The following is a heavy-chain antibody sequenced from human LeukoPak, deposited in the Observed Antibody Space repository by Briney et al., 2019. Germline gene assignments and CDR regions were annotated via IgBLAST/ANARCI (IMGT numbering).Heavy chain of an antibody. D-gene: IGHD4-23*01. CDR1: GFTFSSYS. CDR2: ISSSSSYI. Sequence: GGSLRLSCAASGFTFSSYSMNWVRQAPGKGLEWVSSISSSSSYIYYADSVKGRFTISRDNAKNSLYLQMNSLRAEDTAVYYCAREMGPDYGGNSPRFHYYGMDVWGQRTTVTVSS. J-gene: IGHJ6*02. CDR3: AREMGPDYGGNSPRFHYYGMDV. V-gene: IGHV3-21*01.